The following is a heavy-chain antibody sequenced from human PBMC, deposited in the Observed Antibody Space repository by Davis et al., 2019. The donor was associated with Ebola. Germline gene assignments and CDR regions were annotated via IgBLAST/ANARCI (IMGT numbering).Heavy chain of an antibody. CDR1: GFTFSDYY. J-gene: IGHJ6*02. D-gene: IGHD5-24*01. CDR2: ISSSGSTI. V-gene: IGHV3-11*01. Sequence: GESLKISCAASGFTFSDYYMSWIRQAPGKGLEWVSYISSSGSTIYYADSVKGRFTISRDNAKNSLYLQMNSLRAEDTAVYYCARGEGYIFYYGMDVWGQGTTVTVSS. CDR3: ARGEGYIFYYGMDV.